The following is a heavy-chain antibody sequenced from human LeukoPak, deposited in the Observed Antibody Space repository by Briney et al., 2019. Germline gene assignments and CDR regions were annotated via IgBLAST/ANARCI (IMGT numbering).Heavy chain of an antibody. Sequence: ASVKVSCKASGGTFSSYAISWVRQAPGQGLEWMGGIIPIFGTANYAQKFQGRVAITADESTSTAYMELSSLRSEDTAVYHCARGFSSGWYGYYFDYWGQGTLVTVSS. CDR1: GGTFSSYA. CDR3: ARGFSSGWYGYYFDY. CDR2: IIPIFGTA. D-gene: IGHD6-19*01. V-gene: IGHV1-69*13. J-gene: IGHJ4*02.